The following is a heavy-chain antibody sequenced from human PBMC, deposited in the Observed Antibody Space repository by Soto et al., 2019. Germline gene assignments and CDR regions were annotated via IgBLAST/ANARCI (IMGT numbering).Heavy chain of an antibody. V-gene: IGHV3-30-3*01. CDR3: ARDGYYDFWSGYYTLDYYGMDV. Sequence: GGSLRLSCAASGFIFSSYAMHWVRQAPGKGLEWVAVISYDGSNKYYADSVKGRFTISRDNSKNTLYLQMNSLRAEDTAVYYCARDGYYDFWSGYYTLDYYGMDVWGQGTTVTVSS. D-gene: IGHD3-3*01. J-gene: IGHJ6*02. CDR2: ISYDGSNK. CDR1: GFIFSSYA.